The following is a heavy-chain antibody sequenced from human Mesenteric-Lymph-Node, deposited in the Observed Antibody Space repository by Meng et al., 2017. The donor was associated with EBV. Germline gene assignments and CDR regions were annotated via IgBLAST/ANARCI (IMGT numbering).Heavy chain of an antibody. V-gene: IGHV4-59*01. J-gene: IGHJ4*02. CDR1: GGSISSYY. D-gene: IGHD6-19*01. CDR2: IFYSGST. Sequence: QVPLQESGPGLVKPSXXXALTCTVSGGSISSYYWSWIRQPPGKGLEWIGYIFYSGSTNYNPSLKSRVTISVDTSKNQFSLKLSSVTAADTAVYYCARGYGSGLGYWGQGTLVTVSS. CDR3: ARGYGSGLGY.